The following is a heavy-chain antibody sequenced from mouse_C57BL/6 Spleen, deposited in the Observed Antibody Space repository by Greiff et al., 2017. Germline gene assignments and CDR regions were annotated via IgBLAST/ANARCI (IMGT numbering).Heavy chain of an antibody. CDR2: IHPNSGST. V-gene: IGHV1-64*01. Sequence: QVHVKQSGAELVKPGASVKLSCKASGYTFTSYWMHWVKQRPGQGLEWIGMIHPNSGSTNYNEKFKSKATLTVDKSSSTAYMQLSSLTSEDSAVYYCAPYGPPFDVWGTGTTVTVSS. D-gene: IGHD1-1*02. CDR3: APYGPPFDV. J-gene: IGHJ1*03. CDR1: GYTFTSYW.